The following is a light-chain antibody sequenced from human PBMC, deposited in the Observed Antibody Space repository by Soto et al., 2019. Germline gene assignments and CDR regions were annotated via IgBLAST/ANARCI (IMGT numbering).Light chain of an antibody. CDR3: SSYTTSNTPGV. CDR2: EVS. Sequence: QSVLTQPASVSGSPGQSITISCTGTSSDVGGYNYVSWYQQYPGKAPKLMIYEVSSRPSGVSNRFSGSKSGNTASLTISGLQAEDEADYYCSSYTTSNTPGVFGTGTKLTVL. V-gene: IGLV2-14*01. J-gene: IGLJ1*01. CDR1: SSDVGGYNY.